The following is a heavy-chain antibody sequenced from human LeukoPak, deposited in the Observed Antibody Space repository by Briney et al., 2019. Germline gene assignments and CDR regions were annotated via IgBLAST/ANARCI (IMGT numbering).Heavy chain of an antibody. CDR2: ISDTGTS. CDR1: GGSISGYY. CDR3: ARTRTYLDY. Sequence: SETLSLTCIVSGGSISGYYWSWIRQPPGRGLEWIGYISDTGTSIYNPSLKNRLSMLVDTSKNHFYLNLTSVTAADTAIYYCARTRTYLDYWGQGARVTVSS. D-gene: IGHD1-7*01. V-gene: IGHV4-59*01. J-gene: IGHJ4*02.